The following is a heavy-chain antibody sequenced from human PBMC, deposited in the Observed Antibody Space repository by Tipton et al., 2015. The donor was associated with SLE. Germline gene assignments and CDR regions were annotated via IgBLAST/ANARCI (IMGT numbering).Heavy chain of an antibody. Sequence: QVQLVQSGAEVKKPGASVKVSCKASGYTFTSYGISWVRQAPGQGLEWMGWISAYNGNTNYAQKLQGRVTMTTDTSTSTAYMELRSLRSDDTAVYYCARDDAIFGVVTSRVFDYWGQGTLVTVSS. D-gene: IGHD3-3*01. CDR3: ARDDAIFGVVTSRVFDY. V-gene: IGHV1-18*01. CDR2: ISAYNGNT. CDR1: GYTFTSYG. J-gene: IGHJ4*02.